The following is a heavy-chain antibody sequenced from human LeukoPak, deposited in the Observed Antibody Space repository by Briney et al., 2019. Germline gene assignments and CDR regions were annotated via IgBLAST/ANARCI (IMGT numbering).Heavy chain of an antibody. CDR3: ARLKGGCSGGSCYALN. Sequence: AGGSLRLSCAASGFTFSSYSMNWVRQAPGKGLEWVSSISSSSSYIYYADSVKGRFTISRDNAKNSLYLQMNSLRAEDTAVYYCARLKGGCSGGSCYALNWGQGTLVTVSS. D-gene: IGHD2-15*01. CDR2: ISSSSSYI. V-gene: IGHV3-21*01. J-gene: IGHJ4*02. CDR1: GFTFSSYS.